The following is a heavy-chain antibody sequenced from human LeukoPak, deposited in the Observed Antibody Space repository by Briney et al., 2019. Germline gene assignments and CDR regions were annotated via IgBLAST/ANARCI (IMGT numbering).Heavy chain of an antibody. CDR2: FDPEDGET. D-gene: IGHD1-26*01. V-gene: IGHV1-24*01. CDR3: ATLGPPYSGSYYRNWFDP. CDR1: GYTLTELS. Sequence: GASVKVSCKVSGYTLTELSMHWVRQAPGKGLEWMGGFDPEDGETIYAQKFQGRVTMTEDTSTDTAYMELSSLRSEDTAVYYCATLGPPYSGSYYRNWFDPWGQGTLVTVSS. J-gene: IGHJ5*02.